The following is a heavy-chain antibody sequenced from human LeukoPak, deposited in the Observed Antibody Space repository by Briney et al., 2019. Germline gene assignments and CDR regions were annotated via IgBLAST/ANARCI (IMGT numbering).Heavy chain of an antibody. CDR1: GGSISSYY. J-gene: IGHJ5*02. Sequence: PSETLSLTCTVSGGSISSYYWSWIRQPAGKGLEWIGRIYTSGSTNYNPSLKSRVTMSVDTSKNQFSLKLSSVTAADTAVYYCAREWELRTYNWFDPWGQGTLVTVSS. V-gene: IGHV4-4*07. D-gene: IGHD1-26*01. CDR2: IYTSGST. CDR3: AREWELRTYNWFDP.